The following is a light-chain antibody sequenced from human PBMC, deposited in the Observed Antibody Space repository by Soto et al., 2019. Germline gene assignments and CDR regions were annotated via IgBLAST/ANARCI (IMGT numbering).Light chain of an antibody. CDR1: QGISSW. CDR3: QQANSFPVT. J-gene: IGKJ5*01. CDR2: VTS. V-gene: IGKV1D-12*01. Sequence: DIQMTQSPSSVSASVGDRVTITCRASQGISSWLAWYQQKPGKAPKLLIYVTSNFQGGDPSRFSGSVTGTDFALTISSLQPEDFATYYCQQANSFPVTFGQGTRLEIK.